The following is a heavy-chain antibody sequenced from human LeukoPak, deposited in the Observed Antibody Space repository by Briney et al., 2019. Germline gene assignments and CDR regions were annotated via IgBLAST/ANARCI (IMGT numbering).Heavy chain of an antibody. CDR3: ARESKLGAAPTGGYYYYGMDV. CDR2: IRNKANSYTT. D-gene: IGHD2-15*01. V-gene: IGHV3-72*01. CDR1: GFTFSDYY. Sequence: GGSLRLSCAASGFTFSDYYMDWVRQAPGMGLEWVGRIRNKANSYTTEYAASVSGRFTISRDDSKDSLCLQMNSLKTEDTAVYYCARESKLGAAPTGGYYYYGMDVWGQGTTVTVSS. J-gene: IGHJ6*02.